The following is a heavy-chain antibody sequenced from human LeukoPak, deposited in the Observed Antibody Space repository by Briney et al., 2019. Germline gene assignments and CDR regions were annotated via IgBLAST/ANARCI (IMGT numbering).Heavy chain of an antibody. Sequence: GGSLRLSCAASGFTFSDYYMSWIRQAPGKGLECVSGVRGSGNSPLYADSVKGRFTISRDNSKSTLSLQMHSLRAEDTAVYYCAKGAFTYGDYAPYFDYWGQGTLVTVSS. J-gene: IGHJ4*02. CDR2: VRGSGNSP. V-gene: IGHV3-23*01. D-gene: IGHD4-17*01. CDR1: GFTFSDYY. CDR3: AKGAFTYGDYAPYFDY.